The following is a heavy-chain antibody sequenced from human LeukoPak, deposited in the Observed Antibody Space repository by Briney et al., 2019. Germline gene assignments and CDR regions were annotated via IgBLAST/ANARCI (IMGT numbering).Heavy chain of an antibody. D-gene: IGHD3/OR15-3a*01. CDR3: ASGYDFPDGLKRGFEH. CDR2: ISSRSDMI. J-gene: IGHJ4*02. CDR1: RLSFSTYG. Sequence: GGSLRLSCAGSRLSFSTYGMNWVRQVPGKGLEWISYISSRSDMIHYEDSVRGRFTISRDNAKSSLFLQMNSLRAEDTAVYYCASGYDFPDGLKRGFEHWGQGARVVVSS. V-gene: IGHV3-48*01.